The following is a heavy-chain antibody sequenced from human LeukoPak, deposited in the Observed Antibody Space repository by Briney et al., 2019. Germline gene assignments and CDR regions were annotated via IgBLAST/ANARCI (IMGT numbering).Heavy chain of an antibody. CDR3: AKDIEPPESGYSSSWFRD. J-gene: IGHJ4*02. CDR1: GFTFDDYA. Sequence: SLRLSCAASGFTFDDYAMHWVRQAPGKGLEWVSGISWNSGSIGHADSVKGRFTISRDNAKNSLYLQMNSLRTEDTALYYCAKDIEPPESGYSSSWFRDWGQGTLVTVSS. CDR2: ISWNSGSI. D-gene: IGHD6-13*01. V-gene: IGHV3-9*01.